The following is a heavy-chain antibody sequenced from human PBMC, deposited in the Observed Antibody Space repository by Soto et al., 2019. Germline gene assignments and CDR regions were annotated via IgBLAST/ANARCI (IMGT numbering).Heavy chain of an antibody. J-gene: IGHJ6*02. D-gene: IGHD2-21*02. CDR1: GFSLSTGGMG. CDR3: VHSRCGGDCLQSYSSHYYYGMDI. Sequence: SGPTLVNPTQTLTMTCTFSGFSLSTGGMGVGWIRQPPGKALEWLALIYWDGDRRYSPSLMNRLTIAKDTSKNQVVLTMTNMDPVDTATYYCVHSRCGGDCLQSYSSHYYYGMDIWGQGTTVTVSS. CDR2: IYWDGDR. V-gene: IGHV2-5*02.